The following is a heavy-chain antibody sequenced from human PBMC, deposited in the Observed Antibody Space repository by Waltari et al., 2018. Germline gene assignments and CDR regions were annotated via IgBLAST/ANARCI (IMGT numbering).Heavy chain of an antibody. CDR1: GFTGSSSG. CDR3: VKDIYRMTDCNAFDI. J-gene: IGHJ3*02. Sequence: QVQLVESGGGVVQPGGSLRLPCAGSGFTGSSSGMHWIRQARGRGRGGVCFVKMDGTTRNNTAAARGRVTVTRDNSKNTLNLQMDIMRPEDTAMYDYVKDIYRMTDCNAFDIWGQGTMVTVSS. V-gene: IGHV3-30*02. D-gene: IGHD2-21*02. CDR2: VKMDGTTR.